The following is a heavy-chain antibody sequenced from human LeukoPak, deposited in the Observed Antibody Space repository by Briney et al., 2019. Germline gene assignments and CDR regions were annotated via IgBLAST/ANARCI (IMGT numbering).Heavy chain of an antibody. CDR3: AKHLATDGGRSLDY. Sequence: PSETLSLTCTVSGGSISSSGFYWGWIRQPPGKGLEWIGSIYYGGPTYYNPSLKSRVTISVDTPKNQFSLKLSSVTAADTAVYYCAKHLATDGGRSLDYWGLGTLVTVSS. CDR1: GGSISSSGFY. CDR2: IYYGGPT. V-gene: IGHV4-39*01. J-gene: IGHJ4*02. D-gene: IGHD3-16*01.